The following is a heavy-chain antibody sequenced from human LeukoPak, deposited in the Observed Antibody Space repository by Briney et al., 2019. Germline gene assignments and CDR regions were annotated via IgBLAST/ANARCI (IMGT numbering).Heavy chain of an antibody. CDR3: ARCRRATVTTCTLDY. D-gene: IGHD4-17*01. J-gene: IGHJ4*02. Sequence: ASVKVSCKASGYTFTSYTIHWVRQAPGQRLEWMGWINAGNGNTKYSQKFQGRVTVTRDTSASTAYMELSSLRSEDTAVYYCARCRRATVTTCTLDYWGQGTLVTVSS. CDR2: INAGNGNT. CDR1: GYTFTSYT. V-gene: IGHV1-3*01.